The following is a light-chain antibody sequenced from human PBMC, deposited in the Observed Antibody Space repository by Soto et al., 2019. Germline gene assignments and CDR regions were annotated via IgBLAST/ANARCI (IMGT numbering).Light chain of an antibody. Sequence: QSVLTQPASVSGSPGQSITISCTGTSSDVGAYNYVSWYQQQSGKAPKLMIHEVSNRPSGVSNRFSGSKSGNTASLTISGLQAEGEADYYCSSYTTSRAYVFGIGTKVTVL. CDR3: SSYTTSRAYV. CDR1: SSDVGAYNY. J-gene: IGLJ1*01. V-gene: IGLV2-14*01. CDR2: EVS.